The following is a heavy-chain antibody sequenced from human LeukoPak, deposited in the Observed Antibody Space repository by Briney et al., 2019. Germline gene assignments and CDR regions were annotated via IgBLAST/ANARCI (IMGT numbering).Heavy chain of an antibody. D-gene: IGHD5-18*01. CDR1: GYTFTSYD. CDR3: ARGEGYTAMGLMDV. J-gene: IGHJ6*04. CDR2: INPNSGGT. Sequence: ASVKVSCKASGYTFTSYDINWVRQATGQGLEWMGWINPNSGGTNYAQKFQGWVTMTRDTSISTAYMELSRLRSDDTAVYYCARGEGYTAMGLMDVWGKGTTVTVSS. V-gene: IGHV1-2*04.